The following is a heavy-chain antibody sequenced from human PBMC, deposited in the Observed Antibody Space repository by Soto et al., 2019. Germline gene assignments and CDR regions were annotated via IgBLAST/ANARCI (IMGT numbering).Heavy chain of an antibody. CDR1: GYTFSSYY. D-gene: IGHD6-19*01. CDR3: ARDVPSYSRGWYAADY. J-gene: IGHJ4*02. V-gene: IGHV1-46*01. CDR2: INPSGGYT. Sequence: GASVKVSCKASGYTFSSYYMNWVRQAPGQGLEWLGIINPSGGYTTYAQRFLGRVTMTSDTSTSTVHMELRSLRSDDTAVYYCARDVPSYSRGWYAADYWGRGTLVTVSS.